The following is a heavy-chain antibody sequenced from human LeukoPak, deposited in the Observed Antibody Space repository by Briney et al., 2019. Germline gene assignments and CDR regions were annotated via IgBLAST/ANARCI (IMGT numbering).Heavy chain of an antibody. CDR2: IDPSGGST. D-gene: IGHD3-10*01. CDR1: AYTFNSYL. CDR3: ARDLGLRGVTNWFDP. J-gene: IGHJ5*02. Sequence: ASVKLSCKASAYTFNSYLLHWVRQAPGQGLEWMGRIDPSGGSTGYAQKFQGRVTLTRATSTDTVYMELTSLTSDDTAVYYCARDLGLRGVTNWFDPWGQGTLVTVPS. V-gene: IGHV1-46*02.